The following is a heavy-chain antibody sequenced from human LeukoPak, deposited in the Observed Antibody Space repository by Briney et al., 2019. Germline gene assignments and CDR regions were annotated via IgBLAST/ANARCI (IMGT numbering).Heavy chain of an antibody. CDR1: GGSISSYY. CDR3: ARDLCYYDSICVFDY. Sequence: PSETLSLTCTVSGGSISSYYWSWIRQPAGKGLEWIGRIYTSGSTNYNPSLKSRVTMSVDTSKNQFSLKLSSVTVADTAVYYCARDLCYYDSICVFDYWGQGTLVTVSS. J-gene: IGHJ4*02. D-gene: IGHD3-22*01. V-gene: IGHV4-4*07. CDR2: IYTSGST.